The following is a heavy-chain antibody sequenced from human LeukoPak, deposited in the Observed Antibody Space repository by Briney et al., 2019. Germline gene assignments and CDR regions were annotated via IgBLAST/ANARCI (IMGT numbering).Heavy chain of an antibody. D-gene: IGHD4-17*01. Sequence: ASVKVSCKASGYTFTSYGISWVRQAPGQGLEWMGGIIPIFGTANYAQKFQGRVTITADKSTSTAYMELSSLRSEDTAVYYCARERTTVTTDYYYYMDVWGKGTTVTVSS. CDR1: GYTFTSYG. V-gene: IGHV1-69*06. J-gene: IGHJ6*03. CDR2: IIPIFGTA. CDR3: ARERTTVTTDYYYYMDV.